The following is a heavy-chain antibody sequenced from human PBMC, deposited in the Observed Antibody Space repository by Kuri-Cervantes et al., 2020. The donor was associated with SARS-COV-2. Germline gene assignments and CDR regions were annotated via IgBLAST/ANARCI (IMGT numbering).Heavy chain of an antibody. V-gene: IGHV4-34*01. CDR2: VNHRGST. CDR1: GESFSGYY. Sequence: SETLSLTCAFYGESFSGYYWNWIRQSPGKGLEWIGEVNHRGSTNYNPSLKSRVTISVDTSSKQFSLHLSSVTAADTAVYYCARDNQDSSWISGFSDYYYYYYMDVWGKGTTVTVSS. CDR3: ARDNQDSSWISGFSDYYYYYYMDV. J-gene: IGHJ6*03. D-gene: IGHD6-6*01.